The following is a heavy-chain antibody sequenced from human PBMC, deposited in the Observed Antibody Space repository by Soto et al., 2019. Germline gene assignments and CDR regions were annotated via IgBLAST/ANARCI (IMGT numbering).Heavy chain of an antibody. Sequence: GGSLRLSCAASGFTFSSYWMSWVRQAPGKGLEWVANIKQDGSEKYYVDSVKGRFTISRDNAKNSLYLQMNSLRAEDTAVYYCARTRQQLIDYFDYWGQGTLVTVSS. J-gene: IGHJ4*02. CDR1: GFTFSSYW. CDR3: ARTRQQLIDYFDY. CDR2: IKQDGSEK. V-gene: IGHV3-7*01. D-gene: IGHD6-13*01.